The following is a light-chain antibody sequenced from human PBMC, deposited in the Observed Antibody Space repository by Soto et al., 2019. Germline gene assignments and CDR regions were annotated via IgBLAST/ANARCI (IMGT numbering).Light chain of an antibody. V-gene: IGKV3-15*01. CDR1: QSVSSK. J-gene: IGKJ2*01. CDR3: QQYNNWPHT. Sequence: EIVMTQYPATLSVSTGERATLSCRASQSVSSKLDRFQQKPGQAPSLLIYGVSTRATGVTVRFSGSGSGTEFTLTINSLQSEDFAVYYCQQYNNWPHTFGQGTKLEIK. CDR2: GVS.